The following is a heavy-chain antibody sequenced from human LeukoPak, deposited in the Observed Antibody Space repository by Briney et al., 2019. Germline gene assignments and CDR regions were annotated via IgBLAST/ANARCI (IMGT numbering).Heavy chain of an antibody. D-gene: IGHD6-13*01. V-gene: IGHV3-11*04. CDR1: GFTFSDYY. CDR3: ARDGPVGIAAAGNPHYYYYYMDV. J-gene: IGHJ6*03. CDR2: ISSSGSTI. Sequence: PGGSLRLSCAASGFTFSDYYMTWIRQAPGRGLEWVSYISSSGSTIYYADSVKGRFTISRDNAKNSLYLQMNSLRAEDTAVYYCARDGPVGIAAAGNPHYYYYYMDVWGKGTTVTVSS.